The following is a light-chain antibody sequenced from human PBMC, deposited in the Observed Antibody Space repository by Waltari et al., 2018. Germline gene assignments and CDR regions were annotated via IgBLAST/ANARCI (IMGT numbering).Light chain of an antibody. CDR2: KVS. Sequence: DAVMTQSPLSLPVTLGQPASISCRSSQSLVFSDGNNYLNWFQQRPGQSPRRLIYKVSNRDSGGPDRFSGSGSGTDFTLKISRVEAEDVGGVYYCQQYYTTPYTFGQGTKVEIK. J-gene: IGKJ2*01. V-gene: IGKV2-30*01. CDR3: QQYYTTPYT. CDR1: QSLVFSDGNNY.